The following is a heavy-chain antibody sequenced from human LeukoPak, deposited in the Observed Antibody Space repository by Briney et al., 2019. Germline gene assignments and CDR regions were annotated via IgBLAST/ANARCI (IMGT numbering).Heavy chain of an antibody. V-gene: IGHV1-69*01. CDR3: AGVVWFWGRAARFDY. CDR2: IIPIFGTA. CDR1: GGTFSSYA. D-gene: IGHD3-10*01. J-gene: IGHJ4*02. Sequence: GSSVKVSCKASGGTFSSYAISWVRQAPGQGLEWMGGIIPIFGTANYAQKFQGRVTITADESTSTAYMELSSLRSEDTAVYYCAGVVWFWGRAARFDYWGQGTLVTVSS.